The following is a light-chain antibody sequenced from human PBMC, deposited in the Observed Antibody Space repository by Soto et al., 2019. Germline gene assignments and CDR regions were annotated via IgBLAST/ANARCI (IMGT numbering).Light chain of an antibody. CDR1: QSISTY. CDR2: ATS. V-gene: IGKV1-39*01. Sequence: DIQMTQSPSSLPASVGDRVTITCRASQSISTYLHWYRQKPGKAPDRLISATSDLQSGVPSRFSGRGSGTVFALTISSLQPEDSATYFCQQTYTTFYAFGQGTKVDIK. J-gene: IGKJ2*01. CDR3: QQTYTTFYA.